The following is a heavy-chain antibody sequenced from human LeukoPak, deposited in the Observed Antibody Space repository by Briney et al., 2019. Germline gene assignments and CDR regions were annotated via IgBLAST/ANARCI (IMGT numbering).Heavy chain of an antibody. Sequence: ASVKVSCKASGGTFSSYAISWVRQAPGQGLEWMGWISAYNGNTNYAQKLQGRVTMTTDTSTSTAYMELRSLRSDDTAVYYCARAGIGLMVRGVIAAYWGQGTLVTVSS. CDR2: ISAYNGNT. CDR3: ARAGIGLMVRGVIAAY. D-gene: IGHD3-10*01. J-gene: IGHJ4*02. V-gene: IGHV1-18*01. CDR1: GGTFSSYA.